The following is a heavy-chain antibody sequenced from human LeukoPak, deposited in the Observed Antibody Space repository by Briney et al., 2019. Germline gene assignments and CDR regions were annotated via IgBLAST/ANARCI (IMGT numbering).Heavy chain of an antibody. J-gene: IGHJ4*02. CDR1: GGSISSSSYY. V-gene: IGHV4-39*07. CDR2: IYHSGST. CDR3: ARGYGSWYYYFDY. D-gene: IGHD6-13*01. Sequence: SETLSLTCTVSGGSISSSSYYWGWIRQPPGKGLEWIGYIYHSGSTYYNPSLKSRVTISVDRSKNQFSLKLSSVTAADTAVYYCARGYGSWYYYFDYWGQGTLVTVSS.